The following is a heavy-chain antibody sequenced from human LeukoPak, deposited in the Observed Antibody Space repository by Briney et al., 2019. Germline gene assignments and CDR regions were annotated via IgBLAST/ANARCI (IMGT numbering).Heavy chain of an antibody. CDR3: AKDWGYYYDSSGYYHFDY. Sequence: GGSLRLSCAASGFTFSSYAMSWVRQAPGKGLEWVSAISGSGGSSYYADSVKGRFTISRDNSKNTLYLQMNSLRAEDTAVYYCAKDWGYYYDSSGYYHFDYWGQGALVTVSS. J-gene: IGHJ4*02. V-gene: IGHV3-23*01. CDR1: GFTFSSYA. CDR2: ISGSGGSS. D-gene: IGHD3-22*01.